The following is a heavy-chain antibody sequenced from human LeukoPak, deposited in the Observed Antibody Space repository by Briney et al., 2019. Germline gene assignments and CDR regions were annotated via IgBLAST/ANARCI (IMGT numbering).Heavy chain of an antibody. Sequence: GGSLRLSCAASGFSFSSYEMNWVRQAPGKGLEWVSYISSRGSTIYYADSVKGRFTISRDNAKNSLYLQMNSLRAEDTAVYYCARGVYDSSGYYYPWGQGTLVTVSS. CDR3: ARGVYDSSGYYYP. J-gene: IGHJ5*02. D-gene: IGHD3-22*01. CDR2: ISSRGSTI. CDR1: GFSFSSYE. V-gene: IGHV3-48*03.